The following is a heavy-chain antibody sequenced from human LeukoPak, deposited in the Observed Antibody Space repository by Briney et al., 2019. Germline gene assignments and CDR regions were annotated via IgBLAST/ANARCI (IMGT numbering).Heavy chain of an antibody. J-gene: IGHJ4*02. CDR2: ISGSGGST. CDR1: GFTFSSYA. D-gene: IGHD1-14*01. Sequence: GGSLRLSCAASGFTFSSYAMSWVRQAPGKGLEWVSAISGSGGSTYYADSVKGRFTISRDNSKNTLYLQMNSLRAEDTAVYYCARAEIPQSHFDYWGQGTLVTVSS. CDR3: ARAEIPQSHFDY. V-gene: IGHV3-23*01.